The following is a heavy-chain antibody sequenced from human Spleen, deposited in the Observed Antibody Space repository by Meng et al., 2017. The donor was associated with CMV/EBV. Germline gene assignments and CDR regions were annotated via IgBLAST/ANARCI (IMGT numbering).Heavy chain of an antibody. V-gene: IGHV4-31*02. J-gene: IGHJ3*02. CDR2: ITYGGSA. CDR1: SIPSGFYY. D-gene: IGHD5-24*01. Sequence: SIPSGFYYWAWIRQRPGQGLEWVGYITYGGSAYYNASLRGRVTISVDPSKTQLSLDLSSVTAADTAVYYCAVPRDVYNSDAFDIWGQGTMVTVS. CDR3: AVPRDVYNSDAFDI.